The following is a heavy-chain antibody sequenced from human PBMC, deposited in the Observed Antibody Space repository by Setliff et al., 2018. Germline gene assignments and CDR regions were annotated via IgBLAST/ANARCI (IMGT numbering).Heavy chain of an antibody. J-gene: IGHJ3*02. V-gene: IGHV1-69*05. CDR1: GGTFSNYD. CDR2: IIPIFGTT. CDR3: ARDLDYQYYYETSGRDAFDI. Sequence: SVKVSCKASGGTFSNYDISWVRQAPGQGLEWMGGIIPIFGTTNYAQRFQGRVTITTDESTSTAYMELSSLRSEDTAVYYCARDLDYQYYYETSGRDAFDIWGLGTMVTVSS. D-gene: IGHD3-22*01.